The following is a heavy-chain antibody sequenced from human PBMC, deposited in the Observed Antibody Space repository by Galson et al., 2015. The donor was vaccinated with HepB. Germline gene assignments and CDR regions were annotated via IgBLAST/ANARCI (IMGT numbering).Heavy chain of an antibody. CDR1: GGTFSSYA. V-gene: IGHV1-69*06. CDR2: IIPIFGTA. Sequence: SVKVSCKASGGTFSSYAISWVRQAPGQGFEWMGGIIPIFGTANYAQKFQGRVTITADKSTSTAYMELSSLRSEDTAVYYCARDRDNWNEEGPAFDYWGQGTLVTVSS. D-gene: IGHD1-1*01. CDR3: ARDRDNWNEEGPAFDY. J-gene: IGHJ4*02.